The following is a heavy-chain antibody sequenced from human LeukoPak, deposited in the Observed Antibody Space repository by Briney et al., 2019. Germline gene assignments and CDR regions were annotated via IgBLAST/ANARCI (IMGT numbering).Heavy chain of an antibody. CDR1: GYTFTSYD. V-gene: IGHV1-8*01. J-gene: IGHJ6*03. Sequence: ASVKVSCKASGYTFTSYDINWVRQATGQGLEWMGWMNPNSGNTGYAQKFQGRITMTRNTSISTAYMELSSLRSEDTAVYYCARGAGSSSYYYNMDVWGKGTTVTVSS. D-gene: IGHD6-6*01. CDR2: MNPNSGNT. CDR3: ARGAGSSSYYYNMDV.